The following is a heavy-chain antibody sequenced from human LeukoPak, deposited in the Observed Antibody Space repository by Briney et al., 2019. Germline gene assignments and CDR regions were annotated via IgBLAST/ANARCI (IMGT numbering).Heavy chain of an antibody. V-gene: IGHV4-39*07. D-gene: IGHD3-10*01. J-gene: IGHJ5*02. Sequence: SETLSLTCTVSGGSISSGGYYWGWIRQPPGKGLEWIGSIYYSGSTYYNPSLKSRVTISVDTSKNQFSLKLSSVTAADTAVYYCARGAYYGSGSYYGGWFDPWGQGTLVTVSS. CDR2: IYYSGST. CDR3: ARGAYYGSGSYYGGWFDP. CDR1: GGSISSGGYY.